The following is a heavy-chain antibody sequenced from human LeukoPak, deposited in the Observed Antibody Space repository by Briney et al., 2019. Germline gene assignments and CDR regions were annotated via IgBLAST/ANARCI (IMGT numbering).Heavy chain of an antibody. Sequence: SETLSLTCTVSGGSISSGGYYWSWIRQHPGKGLEWIGYIYYSGSTNYNPSLKSRVTISVDTSKNQFSLKLSSVTAADTAVYYCARSALLNYYDSSGYVDYWGQGTLVTVSS. CDR2: IYYSGST. CDR1: GGSISSGGYY. D-gene: IGHD3-22*01. V-gene: IGHV4-61*08. CDR3: ARSALLNYYDSSGYVDY. J-gene: IGHJ4*02.